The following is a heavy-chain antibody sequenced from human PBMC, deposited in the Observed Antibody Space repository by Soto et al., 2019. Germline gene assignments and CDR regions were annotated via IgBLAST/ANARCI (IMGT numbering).Heavy chain of an antibody. CDR3: ARSTSSTLNYYYGMDV. J-gene: IGHJ6*02. Sequence: GGSLRLSCAASGFTFSSFGMHWVRQAPGKGLEWVAVMSYDGSTKFYTDSVKGRFTIARDNSKNILYLQMTSLTIEDTAVFYCARSTSSTLNYYYGMDVWGQGTTVTVSS. CDR1: GFTFSSFG. CDR2: MSYDGSTK. D-gene: IGHD6-6*01. V-gene: IGHV3-30*03.